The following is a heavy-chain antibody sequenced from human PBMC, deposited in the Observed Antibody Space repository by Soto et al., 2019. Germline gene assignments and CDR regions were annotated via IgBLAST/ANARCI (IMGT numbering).Heavy chain of an antibody. Sequence: LRLSCVASGFIFSSYEMNWVRQAPGKGLEWISYISQGSTTIYYADSVKGRFTISRDNAKNSLFLQMSGLRVEDKANYYCARHRSPSTDYWGQGTLATVSS. CDR1: GFIFSSYE. J-gene: IGHJ4*02. CDR2: ISQGSTTI. V-gene: IGHV3-48*03. CDR3: ARHRSPSTDY.